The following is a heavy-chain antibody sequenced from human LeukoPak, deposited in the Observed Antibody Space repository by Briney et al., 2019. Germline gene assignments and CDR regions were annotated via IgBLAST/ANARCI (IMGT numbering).Heavy chain of an antibody. Sequence: ASVKVSCKVSGYTLTELSMHWVRQAPGKGLEWMGGFDPEDGETIYAQKFQGGVTMTEDTSTDTAYMELSSLRSEDTAVYYCATANYYGSGGNWFDPWGQGTLVTVSS. CDR2: FDPEDGET. J-gene: IGHJ5*02. CDR3: ATANYYGSGGNWFDP. CDR1: GYTLTELS. V-gene: IGHV1-24*01. D-gene: IGHD3-10*01.